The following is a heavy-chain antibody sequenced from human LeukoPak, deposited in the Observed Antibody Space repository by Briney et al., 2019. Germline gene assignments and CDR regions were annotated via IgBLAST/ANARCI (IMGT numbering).Heavy chain of an antibody. J-gene: IGHJ4*02. D-gene: IGHD5-12*01. Sequence: PGGSLRFSCAASGFTFSNYAMSWVRQAPGKGLEWVSSMSGSGVYTYYADSVRGRFTISRDNSENKLYLQANSLRAEDTAVYYCGKGLNRDYSGIGDHWGQGTLVTVSS. CDR2: MSGSGVYT. V-gene: IGHV3-23*01. CDR1: GFTFSNYA. CDR3: GKGLNRDYSGIGDH.